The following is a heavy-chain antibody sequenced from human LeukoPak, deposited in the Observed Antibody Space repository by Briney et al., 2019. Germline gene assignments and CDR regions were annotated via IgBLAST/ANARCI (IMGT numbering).Heavy chain of an antibody. V-gene: IGHV4-34*01. Sequence: SETLSLTCAVYGGSFSGYYWCWIRQPPGKGLEWIGEINHSGSTNYNPSLKSRVTISVDTSRNQFSLKLSSVTAADTAVYYCARGPRRITMIVVVTYAFDIWGQGTMVTVSS. CDR3: ARGPRRITMIVVVTYAFDI. CDR2: INHSGST. CDR1: GGSFSGYY. J-gene: IGHJ3*02. D-gene: IGHD3-22*01.